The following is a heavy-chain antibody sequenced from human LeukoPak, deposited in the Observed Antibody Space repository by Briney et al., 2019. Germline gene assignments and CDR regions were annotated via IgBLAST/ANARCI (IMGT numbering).Heavy chain of an antibody. J-gene: IGHJ6*02. CDR3: AKARHCSGGSCYPGPYYYGMDV. D-gene: IGHD2-15*01. Sequence: GGSLRLSCAASGFTFSSYGVHWVRQAPGKGLEWGAAISYDGSNKNYVESVKGRFTISRDNSKNTLYLHMNSLRAEHTAVYYCAKARHCSGGSCYPGPYYYGMDVWGQGTTVTVSS. CDR2: ISYDGSNK. V-gene: IGHV3-30*18. CDR1: GFTFSSYG.